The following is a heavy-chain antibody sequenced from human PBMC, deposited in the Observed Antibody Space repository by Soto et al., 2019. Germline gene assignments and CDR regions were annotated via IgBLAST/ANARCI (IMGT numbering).Heavy chain of an antibody. CDR1: GFNFNNYA. D-gene: IGHD3-10*01. V-gene: IGHV3-23*01. J-gene: IGHJ4*02. CDR2: IIAGGEST. Sequence: EVKLLESGGGLVQPGGSLRLSCAASGFNFNNYAMTWVRQAPGKGLEWVSTIIAGGESTYYADSVKGRFSISRDNAQNTLYLQMNSLRADDTALYYCAKNYSYGSGSYLYHFDYWGQGTLVTVSS. CDR3: AKNYSYGSGSYLYHFDY.